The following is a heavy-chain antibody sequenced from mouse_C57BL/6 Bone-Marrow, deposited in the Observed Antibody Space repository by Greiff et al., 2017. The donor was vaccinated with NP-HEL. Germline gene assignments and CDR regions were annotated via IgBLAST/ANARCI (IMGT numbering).Heavy chain of an antibody. CDR3: ARWHSHYYGSSYYAMDY. CDR1: GYTFTSYW. D-gene: IGHD1-1*01. CDR2: IDPSDSET. J-gene: IGHJ4*01. Sequence: QVQLQQPGAELVRPGSSVKLSCKASGYTFTSYWMHWVKQRPIQGLEWIGNIDPSDSETHYNQKFKDKATLTVDKSSSTAYMPLSSLTSEDSAVYYCARWHSHYYGSSYYAMDYWGQGTSVTVSS. V-gene: IGHV1-52*01.